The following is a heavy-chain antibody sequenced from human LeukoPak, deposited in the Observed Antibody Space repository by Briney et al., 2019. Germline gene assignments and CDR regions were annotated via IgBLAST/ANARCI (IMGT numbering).Heavy chain of an antibody. CDR3: AMSGSNGDQYFDY. D-gene: IGHD2-8*01. V-gene: IGHV3-30*01. CDR1: GFTFSTYV. J-gene: IGHJ4*02. CDR2: ISPDGSKD. Sequence: PGGSLRLSCAASGFTFSTYVFHWVRQAPGKGLEWVGFISPDGSKDHYSDSLKGRVTISRDNSQNTLYLQMDSLRGEDAALYYCAMSGSNGDQYFDYWGQGTLVTVSS.